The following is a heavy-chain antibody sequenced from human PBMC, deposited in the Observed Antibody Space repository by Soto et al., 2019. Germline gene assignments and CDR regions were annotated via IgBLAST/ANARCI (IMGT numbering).Heavy chain of an antibody. CDR1: GFTFSSYS. Sequence: GGSLRLSCAASGFTFSSYSMNWVRQAPGKGLEWVSSISSSSSYIYYADSVKGRFTISRDNAKNSLYLQMNSLRAEDTAVYYCARDYGYCSGGSCYSSYFDYWGQGTLVTVS. J-gene: IGHJ4*02. CDR3: ARDYGYCSGGSCYSSYFDY. CDR2: ISSSSSYI. V-gene: IGHV3-21*01. D-gene: IGHD2-15*01.